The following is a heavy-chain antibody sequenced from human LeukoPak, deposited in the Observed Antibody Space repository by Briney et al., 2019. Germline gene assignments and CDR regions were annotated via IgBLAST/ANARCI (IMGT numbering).Heavy chain of an antibody. CDR2: IKQDGSEK. Sequence: PGGSLRLSCAASGFTFSSYGMHWVRQAPGKGLEWVANIKQDGSEKYYVDSVKGRFTISRDNAKNSLYLQMNSLRAEDTAVYYCARGYSRSDYWGQGTLVTVSS. J-gene: IGHJ4*02. V-gene: IGHV3-7*01. CDR1: GFTFSSYG. CDR3: ARGYSRSDY. D-gene: IGHD6-13*01.